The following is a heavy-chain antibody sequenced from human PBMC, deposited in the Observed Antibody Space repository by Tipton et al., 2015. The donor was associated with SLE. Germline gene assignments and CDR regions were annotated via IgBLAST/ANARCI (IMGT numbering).Heavy chain of an antibody. D-gene: IGHD4-17*01. CDR1: GGSISFYY. CDR3: ARAGSTVILDAFDI. V-gene: IGHV4-4*07. J-gene: IGHJ3*02. CDR2: ISSSGER. Sequence: TLSLTCTVSGGSISFYYWSWIRQSAGRGLEWIGRISSSGERDYNPSLRSRVTISADTSKNQFSLKLSSVIVADTAGYYCARAGSTVILDAFDIWGQGTMVTVSS.